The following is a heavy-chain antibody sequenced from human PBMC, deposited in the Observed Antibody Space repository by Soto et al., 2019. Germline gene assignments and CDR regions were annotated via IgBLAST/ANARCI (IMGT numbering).Heavy chain of an antibody. Sequence: PSETLSLTCTVSGGSISSYYWSWIRQPPGKGLEWIGYIYYSGSTNYNPSLKSRVTISVDTSKNQFSLKLSSVTAADTAVYYCARVGDYYDSSGYYYPIDDWGKGTLVTVSS. CDR3: ARVGDYYDSSGYYYPIDD. V-gene: IGHV4-59*01. CDR1: GGSISSYY. CDR2: IYYSGST. D-gene: IGHD3-22*01. J-gene: IGHJ4*02.